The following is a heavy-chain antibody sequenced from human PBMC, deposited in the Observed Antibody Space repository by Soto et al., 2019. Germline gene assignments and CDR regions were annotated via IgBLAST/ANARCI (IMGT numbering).Heavy chain of an antibody. CDR1: GFTFSSYS. J-gene: IGHJ2*01. D-gene: IGHD4-17*01. CDR3: ARDQHDYGDYFWYFDL. V-gene: IGHV3-48*01. CDR2: ISSSSSTI. Sequence: GGSLRLSCAASGFTFSSYSMNWVRQAPGKGLEWVSYISSSSSTIYYADSVKGRFTISRDNAKNSLYLQMNSLRAEDTGVFYCARDQHDYGDYFWYFDLWGRGTLVTVSS.